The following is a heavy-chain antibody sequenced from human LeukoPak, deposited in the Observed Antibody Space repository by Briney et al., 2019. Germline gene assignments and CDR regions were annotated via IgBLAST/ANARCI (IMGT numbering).Heavy chain of an antibody. CDR3: AKHLRDYVWGSYGADY. Sequence: PGGTLRLSCAASGFTFSNYAMSWVRQAPGKGLEWVSGISGSGGSTYYADSEKGRFTISRDNSKNTLYLQMNSLRGEDTAVYHCAKHLRDYVWGSYGADYWGQGTLVTVSS. CDR2: ISGSGGST. D-gene: IGHD3-16*01. J-gene: IGHJ4*02. CDR1: GFTFSNYA. V-gene: IGHV3-23*01.